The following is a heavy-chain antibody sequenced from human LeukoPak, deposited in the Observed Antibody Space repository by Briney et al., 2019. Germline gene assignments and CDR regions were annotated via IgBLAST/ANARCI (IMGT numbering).Heavy chain of an antibody. Sequence: SETLSLTCTVSGGSISSYYWSWIRQPPGKGLEWIAYIYYSGSTNYNPSLKSRVTISVDTSKNQFSLKLSSVTAADTAVYYCAREKLLWFGELLSAFDIWGQGTMVTVSS. J-gene: IGHJ3*02. CDR2: IYYSGST. CDR3: AREKLLWFGELLSAFDI. CDR1: GGSISSYY. D-gene: IGHD3-10*01. V-gene: IGHV4-59*01.